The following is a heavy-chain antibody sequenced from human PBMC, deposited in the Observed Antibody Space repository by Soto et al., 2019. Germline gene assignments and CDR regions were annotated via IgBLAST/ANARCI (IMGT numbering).Heavy chain of an antibody. J-gene: IGHJ4*02. CDR2: ISRDGGTK. V-gene: IGHV3-30*03. CDR3: TGEVASGD. Sequence: QVQLVESGGGVVQPGRSLRLSCAVSGFTVSTYGMQWVRQAPGKGLEWVAVISRDGGTKYYADSVKGRFTISRDNSRNTLFLEMNSLRGDDMAVYYCTGEVASGDWGQGPLVTVSA. CDR1: GFTVSTYG. D-gene: IGHD2-8*02.